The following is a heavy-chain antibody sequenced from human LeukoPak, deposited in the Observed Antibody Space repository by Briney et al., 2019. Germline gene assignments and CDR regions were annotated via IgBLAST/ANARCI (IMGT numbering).Heavy chain of an antibody. D-gene: IGHD3-22*01. Sequence: PSETLSLTCAVYGGSFSGYYWSWIRQPPGKGLEWIGEINHSGSTNYNPSLKSRVTISVDTSKNQFSLKLSSVTAADTAVYYCARGRRITMIVVVIRRVHAFDIWGQGTMVTVSS. CDR2: INHSGST. V-gene: IGHV4-34*01. J-gene: IGHJ3*02. CDR1: GGSFSGYY. CDR3: ARGRRITMIVVVIRRVHAFDI.